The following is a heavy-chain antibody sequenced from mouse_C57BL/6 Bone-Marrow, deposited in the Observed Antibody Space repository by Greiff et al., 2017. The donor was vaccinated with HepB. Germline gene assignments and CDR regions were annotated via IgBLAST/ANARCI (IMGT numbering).Heavy chain of an antibody. CDR3: AREEGLTGADFDY. CDR2: ISYDGSN. Sequence: EVHLVESGPGLVKPSQSLSLTCSVTGYSITSGYYWNWIPQFPGNKLEWMGYISYDGSNNYNPSLKNRISITRDTSKNQFFLKLNSVTTEDTATYYCAREEGLTGADFDYWGQGTTLTVSS. D-gene: IGHD4-1*01. CDR1: GYSITSGYY. J-gene: IGHJ2*01. V-gene: IGHV3-6*01.